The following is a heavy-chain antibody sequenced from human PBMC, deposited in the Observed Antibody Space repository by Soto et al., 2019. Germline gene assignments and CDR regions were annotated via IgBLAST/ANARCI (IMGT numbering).Heavy chain of an antibody. V-gene: IGHV4-59*11. J-gene: IGHJ6*02. CDR1: GGSISSHY. Sequence: SETLYLTSTVSGGSISSHYWSWVRQAPGKGLEWIGHIYYRGSTTYNPSLRSRSTISVDTSNNQFSLKLNSVTTADTAVYYCARDGREASGMDVWGQGTKVTVSS. D-gene: IGHD1-26*01. CDR3: ARDGREASGMDV. CDR2: IYYRGST.